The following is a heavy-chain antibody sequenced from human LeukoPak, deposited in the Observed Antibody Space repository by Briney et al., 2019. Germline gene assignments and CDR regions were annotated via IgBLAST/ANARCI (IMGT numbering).Heavy chain of an antibody. CDR2: IGTAGDT. Sequence: GGPLRLFCEASGIPFSTSDMLWLPEAPGKGLEWVLVIGTAGDTYYADSVKGRFTISRESAKNSLYLQMNSLRAGDTAVYYCARGSVRVGMDVWGQGTTVTVSS. V-gene: IGHV3-13*01. D-gene: IGHD6-13*01. CDR3: ARGSVRVGMDV. CDR1: GIPFSTSD. J-gene: IGHJ6*02.